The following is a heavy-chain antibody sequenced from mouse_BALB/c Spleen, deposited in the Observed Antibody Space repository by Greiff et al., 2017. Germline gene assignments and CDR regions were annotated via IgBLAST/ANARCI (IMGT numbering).Heavy chain of an antibody. CDR3: ARDSNCEGYSMDY. J-gene: IGHJ4*01. CDR2: INSNGGST. Sequence: EVMLVESGGGLVQPGGSLQLSCAASGFTFSSYGMSWVRQTPDKRLELVATINSNGGSTYYPDSVKGRFTISRDTAKNTLYLQMSSLKSEDTAMYYCARDSNCEGYSMDYWGQGTAVTVSS. CDR1: GFTFSSYG. D-gene: IGHD4-1*01. V-gene: IGHV5-6-3*01.